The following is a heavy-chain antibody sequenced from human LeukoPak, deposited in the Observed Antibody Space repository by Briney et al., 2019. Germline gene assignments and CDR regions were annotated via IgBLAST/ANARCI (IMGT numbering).Heavy chain of an antibody. CDR3: AKAGRGYDWRFNAFDI. J-gene: IGHJ3*02. V-gene: IGHV3-30-3*01. D-gene: IGHD5-12*01. Sequence: GGSLRLSCAASGFTFSSYAMHWVRQAPGKGLEWVAVISYDGSNKYYADSVKGRFTISRDNSKNTLYLQMNSLRAEDTAVYYCAKAGRGYDWRFNAFDIWGQGTMVTVSS. CDR1: GFTFSSYA. CDR2: ISYDGSNK.